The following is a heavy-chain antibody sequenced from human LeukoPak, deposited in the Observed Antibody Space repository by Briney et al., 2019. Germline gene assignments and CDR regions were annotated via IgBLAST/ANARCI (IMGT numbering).Heavy chain of an antibody. D-gene: IGHD2-15*01. CDR3: AKGPQEYCGSGSCYGQH. Sequence: PGGSLRLSCVASGFTVSSNYMSWVRQAPGKGLEWVSVIYSGGSTYYADSVKGRFTISRDNSKNTLYLQMYSLRAEDTAVYFCAKGPQEYCGSGSCYGQHWGQGTLVTVSS. CDR2: IYSGGST. CDR1: GFTVSSNY. V-gene: IGHV3-66*01. J-gene: IGHJ4*02.